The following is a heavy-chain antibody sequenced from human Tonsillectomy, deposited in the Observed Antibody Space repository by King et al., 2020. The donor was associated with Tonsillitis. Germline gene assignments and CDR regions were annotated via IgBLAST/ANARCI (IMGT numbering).Heavy chain of an antibody. V-gene: IGHV3-33*08. CDR1: GFTFSSYG. Sequence: AQLVQSGGGVVQPGRSLRLSCAASGFTFSSYGMHWVRQAPGKGLEWVAVIWYHGRYKYYADSVKGRFTISRDNSKNTLFLQMNSLRAEDTAVYYCARDAPYFYYMDVWGKGTTVTVSS. CDR3: ARDAPYFYYMDV. J-gene: IGHJ6*03. CDR2: IWYHGRYK.